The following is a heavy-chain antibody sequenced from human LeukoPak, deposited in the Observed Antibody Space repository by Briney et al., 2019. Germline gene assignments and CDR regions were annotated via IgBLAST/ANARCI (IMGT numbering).Heavy chain of an antibody. Sequence: GGSLRLSCVVSGFTFSSYGMHWVRQAPGKGLEWVAFIRYDGSNKYYADSVKGRFTISRDNSKNTLYLQMNSLGAEDTAVHYCAKDTWRWEQGFDYWGQGTLVTVSS. CDR3: AKDTWRWEQGFDY. J-gene: IGHJ4*02. CDR2: IRYDGSNK. V-gene: IGHV3-30*02. D-gene: IGHD1-26*01. CDR1: GFTFSSYG.